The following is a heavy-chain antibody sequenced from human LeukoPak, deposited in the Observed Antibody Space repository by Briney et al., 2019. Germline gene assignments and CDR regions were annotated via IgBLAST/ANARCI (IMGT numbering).Heavy chain of an antibody. Sequence: ASVKVSCKASGYTFTTYYIHWMRQAPGQGLEWMGIINPSGGSTTYAQKFQGRVTMTRDMSTSTVYMALSSLRSEDTAVYYCARCLRGYSYGSTNYFDYWGQGTLVTVSS. CDR2: INPSGGST. J-gene: IGHJ4*02. CDR3: ARCLRGYSYGSTNYFDY. D-gene: IGHD5-18*01. V-gene: IGHV1-46*01. CDR1: GYTFTTYY.